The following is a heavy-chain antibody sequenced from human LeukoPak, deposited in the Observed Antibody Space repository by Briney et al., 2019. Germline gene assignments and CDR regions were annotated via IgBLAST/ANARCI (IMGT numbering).Heavy chain of an antibody. CDR3: ARDRSSWPGGGDY. V-gene: IGHV1-18*01. J-gene: IGHJ4*02. D-gene: IGHD6-13*01. Sequence: ASVKVSCKASGYTFTSYGITWVRQAPGQGLEWMGWISAYNGNTNYAQKVQGRVAMTTDTSTSTAYMELKSLRSDDTAVYYCARDRSSWPGGGDYWGQGTLVTVSS. CDR2: ISAYNGNT. CDR1: GYTFTSYG.